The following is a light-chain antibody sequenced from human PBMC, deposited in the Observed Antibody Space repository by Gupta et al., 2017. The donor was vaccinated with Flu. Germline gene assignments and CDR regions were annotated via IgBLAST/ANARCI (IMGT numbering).Light chain of an antibody. CDR1: QVMYTS. Sequence: DIQVTPSPSSLSDSVGDRITIACPAGQVMYTSLNWYQHKPGKAPKLLIFDASNLQPGVPSRFSGRGSGTDFTFTISSLQPEDIATYFCQQYRSLPVTFGPGTQLEIK. CDR2: DAS. J-gene: IGKJ5*01. CDR3: QQYRSLPVT. V-gene: IGKV1-33*01.